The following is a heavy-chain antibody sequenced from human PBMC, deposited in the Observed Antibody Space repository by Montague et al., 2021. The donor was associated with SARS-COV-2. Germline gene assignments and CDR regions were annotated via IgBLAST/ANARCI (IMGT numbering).Heavy chain of an antibody. J-gene: IGHJ4*02. D-gene: IGHD6-19*01. CDR3: ATTGGPTTVAGPFDY. Sequence: SETLSLTCTVSGGSISSGGYYWDWIRQPPGMGLEWTGTIYYSGXTXYXXXXKXRVTISVDTSRNQFSLKVSSVTAADTAVYYCATTGGPTTVAGPFDYWGQGTPVTVSS. CDR1: GGSISSGGYY. V-gene: IGHV4-39*01. CDR2: IYYSGXT.